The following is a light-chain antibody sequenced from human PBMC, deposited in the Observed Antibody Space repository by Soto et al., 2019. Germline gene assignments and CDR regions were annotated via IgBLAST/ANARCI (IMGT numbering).Light chain of an antibody. J-gene: IGKJ2*01. CDR3: QQRSNSMYT. CDR2: DAS. Sequence: EIVLTQSPATLSLSPGERATLSCRASQSVSSYLAWYQQKPGQAPRLLIYDASNRATGIPARFSGSGSGTEFTLTISSLEPEDYALYYCQQRSNSMYTFGEGTKLEIK. CDR1: QSVSSY. V-gene: IGKV3-11*01.